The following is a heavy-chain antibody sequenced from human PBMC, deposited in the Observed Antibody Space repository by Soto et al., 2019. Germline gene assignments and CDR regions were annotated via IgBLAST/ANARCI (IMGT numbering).Heavy chain of an antibody. Sequence: EASVKVSWKASGYTFTNYGISWVRQAPGQGLEWMGWISTNTGHTDYARNLRGRVTMTTDASTTTAYMELRSLTSDDTAIYFWAREEYRQVDHWGQGTLVTVSS. CDR3: AREEYRQVDH. J-gene: IGHJ5*02. CDR1: GYTFTNYG. V-gene: IGHV1-18*04. D-gene: IGHD3-16*02. CDR2: ISTNTGHT.